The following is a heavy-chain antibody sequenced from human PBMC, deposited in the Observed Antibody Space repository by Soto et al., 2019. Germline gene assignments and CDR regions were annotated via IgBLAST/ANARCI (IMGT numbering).Heavy chain of an antibody. CDR3: AIYDYVWGSQPYNWFDP. D-gene: IGHD3-16*01. J-gene: IGHJ5*02. Sequence: ASVKVSCKASGGTFSSYAISWVRQAPGQGLEWMGGIIPIFGTANYAQKFQGRVTITADKSTSTAYMELSSLRSEDTAVYYCAIYDYVWGSQPYNWFDPWGQGTLVTVSS. CDR1: GGTFSSYA. CDR2: IIPIFGTA. V-gene: IGHV1-69*06.